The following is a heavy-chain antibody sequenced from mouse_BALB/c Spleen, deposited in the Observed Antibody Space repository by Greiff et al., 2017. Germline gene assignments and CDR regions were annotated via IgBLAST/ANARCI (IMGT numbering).Heavy chain of an antibody. J-gene: IGHJ3*01. Sequence: DVKLVESGGGLVQPGGSRKLSCAASGFTFSSFGMHWVRQAPEKGLEWVAYISSGSSTIYYADTVKGRFTISRDNPKNTLFLQMTSLRSEDTAMYYCARSDRYDGAWFAYWGQGTLVTVSA. D-gene: IGHD2-14*01. CDR3: ARSDRYDGAWFAY. CDR2: ISSGSSTI. CDR1: GFTFSSFG. V-gene: IGHV5-17*02.